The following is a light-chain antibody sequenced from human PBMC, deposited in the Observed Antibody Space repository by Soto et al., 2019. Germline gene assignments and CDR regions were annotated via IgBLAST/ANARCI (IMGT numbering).Light chain of an antibody. CDR2: GAS. V-gene: IGKV3-20*01. Sequence: NVLTQSPGTLSLSPGERATLSCRASQSVSSSYLAWYQQKPGQAPSLLIYGASSRATGIPDRFSGSGSGTDFTLTISRLEPEDFAGYYCQQFVSSPPMFTFGQGTKLEIK. CDR1: QSVSSSY. CDR3: QQFVSSPPMFT. J-gene: IGKJ2*01.